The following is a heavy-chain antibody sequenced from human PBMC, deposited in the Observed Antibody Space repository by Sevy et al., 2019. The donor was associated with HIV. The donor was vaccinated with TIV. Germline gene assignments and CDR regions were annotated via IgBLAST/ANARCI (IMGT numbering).Heavy chain of an antibody. Sequence: GTLRLSCAASGFTFSSYWMHWVRQAPGKGLVWVSRINSDGSSTSYADSVKGRFTISRDNAKNTLYLQMNSLRAEDTAVYYCARGFPRGEMATTSFDYWGQGTLVTVSS. CDR2: INSDGSST. D-gene: IGHD1-26*01. J-gene: IGHJ4*02. CDR1: GFTFSSYW. CDR3: ARGFPRGEMATTSFDY. V-gene: IGHV3-74*01.